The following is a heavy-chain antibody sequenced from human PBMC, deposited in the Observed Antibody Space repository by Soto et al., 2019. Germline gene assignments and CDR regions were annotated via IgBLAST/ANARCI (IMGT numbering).Heavy chain of an antibody. Sequence: SETLSLTCSVSGDSMSSSNWWNWVRQPPGKGLEWIGEAHHSGRTNYNPSLKSRVTISVDTSQKLFSLKLASVTAADTAVYYCARYYGGYSDYWGQGTLVTVSS. V-gene: IGHV4-4*02. CDR1: GDSMSSSNW. CDR3: ARYYGGYSDY. D-gene: IGHD3-10*01. CDR2: AHHSGRT. J-gene: IGHJ4*02.